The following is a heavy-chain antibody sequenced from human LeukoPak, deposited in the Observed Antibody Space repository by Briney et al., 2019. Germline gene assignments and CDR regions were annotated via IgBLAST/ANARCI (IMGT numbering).Heavy chain of an antibody. J-gene: IGHJ4*02. CDR1: GFTFSNYA. CDR3: AKDSAKKYDDY. CDR2: TSGSDGTT. D-gene: IGHD2/OR15-2a*01. Sequence: GGSLRLSCAASGFTFSNYAMSWVRQAPGKGLEWVSGTSGSDGTTYYADSVKGRFTISRDNSKNTLYLQMNGLRAEDTAVYYCAKDSAKKYDDYWGQGTLVTVSS. V-gene: IGHV3-23*01.